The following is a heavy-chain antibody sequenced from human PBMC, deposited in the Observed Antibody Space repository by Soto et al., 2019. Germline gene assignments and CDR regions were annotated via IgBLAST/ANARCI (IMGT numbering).Heavy chain of an antibody. CDR3: ARDCPPSGDLWSGYAVDGMDF. D-gene: IGHD3-3*01. J-gene: IGHJ6*02. CDR2: IYHSGST. CDR1: GYSISSGYS. Sequence: SETLSLTCAVSGYSISSGYSWGWIRQPPGKGLEWIGSIYHSGSTYYNPSLKSRATISLDTPKNQSSRRLSSVTVADTAVYYCARDCPPSGDLWSGYAVDGMDFWGQGTMVTVSS. V-gene: IGHV4-38-2*02.